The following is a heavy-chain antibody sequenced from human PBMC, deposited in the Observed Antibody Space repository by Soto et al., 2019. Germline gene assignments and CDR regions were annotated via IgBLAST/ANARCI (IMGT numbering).Heavy chain of an antibody. J-gene: IGHJ3*02. D-gene: IGHD3-22*01. CDR1: GYTFTSYG. Sequence: ASVKVSCKASGYTFTSYGISWVRQAPGQGLEWMGWISAYNGNTNYAQKFQGRVTITRDTSASTAYMELSSLRSEDTAVYYCAIYTGYYYDTAPLNIWGQGTMVTVSS. V-gene: IGHV1-18*01. CDR3: AIYTGYYYDTAPLNI. CDR2: ISAYNGNT.